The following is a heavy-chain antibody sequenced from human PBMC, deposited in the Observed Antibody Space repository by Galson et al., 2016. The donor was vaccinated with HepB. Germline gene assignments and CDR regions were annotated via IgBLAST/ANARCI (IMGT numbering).Heavy chain of an antibody. D-gene: IGHD3-10*01. Sequence: ETLSPTCTVSGGSIISYYWSWIRQSPGKGLECIGYIYYSGSTYYNPSLKSRVSISVDTSKNQFSLRLSSVTAADTAVYDCARDRRSGSGNFGYWGQGTLVTVSS. V-gene: IGHV4-59*12. CDR1: GGSIISYY. CDR2: IYYSGST. J-gene: IGHJ4*02. CDR3: ARDRRSGSGNFGY.